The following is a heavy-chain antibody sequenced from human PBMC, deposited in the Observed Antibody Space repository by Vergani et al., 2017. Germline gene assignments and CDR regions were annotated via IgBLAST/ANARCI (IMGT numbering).Heavy chain of an antibody. Sequence: QVQLVESGGGVVQPGRSLRLSCAASGFTFSSYAMHWVRQAPGKGLEWVAVISYDGSNKYYADSVKGRFTISRDNSTNPLYLQMNSLRAEDTAVYYCARATRFGELVDYWGQGTLVTVSS. CDR3: ARATRFGELVDY. J-gene: IGHJ4*02. CDR1: GFTFSSYA. V-gene: IGHV3-30*01. CDR2: ISYDGSNK. D-gene: IGHD3-10*01.